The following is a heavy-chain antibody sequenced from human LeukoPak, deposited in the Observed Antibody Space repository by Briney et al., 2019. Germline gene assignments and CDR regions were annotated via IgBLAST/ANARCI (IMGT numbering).Heavy chain of an antibody. CDR2: IYTSGST. V-gene: IGHV4-4*07. Sequence: SETLSLTCTVSGGSISSYYWSWIRQPAGNGLEWIGRIYTSGSTNYNPSLKSRVTMSVDTSKNQFSLKLSSVTAADTAVYYCARGRTGYSGYDFDYWGQGTLVTVSS. CDR1: GGSISSYY. CDR3: ARGRTGYSGYDFDY. D-gene: IGHD5-12*01. J-gene: IGHJ4*02.